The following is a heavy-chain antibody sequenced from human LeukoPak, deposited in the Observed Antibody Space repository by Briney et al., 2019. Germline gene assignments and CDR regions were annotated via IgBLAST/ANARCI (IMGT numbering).Heavy chain of an antibody. D-gene: IGHD2-21*02. CDR2: ISGSGGST. V-gene: IGHV3-23*01. J-gene: IGHJ4*02. CDR3: ARDQPVVVYCGGDCYSDY. CDR1: GFTFSSYA. Sequence: GGSLRLSCAASGFTFSSYAMSWVRQAPGKGLEWVSAISGSGGSTYYADSVKGRFTISRDNSKNTLYLQMNSLRAEDTAVYYCARDQPVVVYCGGDCYSDYWGQGTLVTVSS.